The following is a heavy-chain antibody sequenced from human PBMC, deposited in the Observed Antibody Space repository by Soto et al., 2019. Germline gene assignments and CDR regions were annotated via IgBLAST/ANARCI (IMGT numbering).Heavy chain of an antibody. Sequence: QVQLVQSGAEVKKPGASVKVACKASGYTFTSNGISWVRQAPGPGLERMGWISTFNGNAHYAQNLQDRVTMTTDTSTSTAYLELTSLRSDDTGVYYCARLNGYSSGWYATWGQGTLVTVSS. D-gene: IGHD6-19*01. CDR2: ISTFNGNA. CDR3: ARLNGYSSGWYAT. V-gene: IGHV1-18*04. J-gene: IGHJ5*02. CDR1: GYTFTSNG.